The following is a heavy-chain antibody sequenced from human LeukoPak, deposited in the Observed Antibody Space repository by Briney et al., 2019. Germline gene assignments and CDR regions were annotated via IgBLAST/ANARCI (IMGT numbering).Heavy chain of an antibody. CDR3: ARDYSGSGNYLALSDY. D-gene: IGHD3-10*01. V-gene: IGHV3-30-3*01. J-gene: IGHJ4*02. CDR1: GFTFSNYA. CDR2: ISYDGSNY. Sequence: GGSLRLSCAASGFTFSNYAIDCVRQAPGKGLEWVAVISYDGSNYYYADSVKGRFTISRDNSKNTMYLQMNSLRAEDTALYYCARDYSGSGNYLALSDYWGQGTLVTVSS.